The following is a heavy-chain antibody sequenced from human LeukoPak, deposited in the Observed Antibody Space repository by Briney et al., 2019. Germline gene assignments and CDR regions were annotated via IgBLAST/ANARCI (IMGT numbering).Heavy chain of an antibody. D-gene: IGHD1-14*01. CDR1: GLTFSNNY. CDR3: ARDRIGRSKDH. Sequence: GGSLRLSCEASGLTFSNNYMSWVRQAPVKGLEWVSVIYPDGSSYDTDSVKGRFTISRDNSKNTVYLQMNSLRVDDTAVYFCARDRIGRSKDHWGQGSLVTVSS. V-gene: IGHV3-53*01. CDR2: IYPDGSS. J-gene: IGHJ4*02.